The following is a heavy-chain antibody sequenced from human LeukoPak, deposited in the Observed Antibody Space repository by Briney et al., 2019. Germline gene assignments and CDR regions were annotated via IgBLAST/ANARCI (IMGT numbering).Heavy chain of an antibody. CDR2: ISGSGGST. D-gene: IGHD3-10*01. J-gene: IGHJ4*02. V-gene: IGHV3-23*01. CDR1: GFTFSSYA. CDR3: AKEDRPNYYGSAMG. Sequence: GGSLRLSCAAGGFTFSSYAMTWVRQAPGKGLEWGSAISGSGGSTYYADSVKGGFTISRDNSKNTVHLQMNSLTAEDTAVYYCAKEDRPNYYGSAMGWGQGTPVTVSS.